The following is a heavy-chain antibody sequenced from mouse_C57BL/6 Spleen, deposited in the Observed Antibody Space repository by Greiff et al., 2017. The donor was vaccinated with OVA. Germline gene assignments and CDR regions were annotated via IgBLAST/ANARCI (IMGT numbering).Heavy chain of an antibody. J-gene: IGHJ4*01. CDR1: GYTFTSYW. CDR3: ARYYYGSREYYYAMDY. V-gene: IGHV1-55*01. CDR2: IYPGSGST. D-gene: IGHD1-1*01. Sequence: VQLQQPGAELVKPGASVKMSCKASGYTFTSYWITWVKQRPGQGLEWIGDIYPGSGSTNYNEKFKSKATLTVDTSSSTAYMQLSSLTSEDSAVYYCARYYYGSREYYYAMDYWGQGTSVTVSS.